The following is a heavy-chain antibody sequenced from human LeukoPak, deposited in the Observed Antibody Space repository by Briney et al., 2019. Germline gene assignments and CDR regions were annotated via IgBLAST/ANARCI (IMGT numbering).Heavy chain of an antibody. CDR3: ARDLSKGDSSGYYTPSGVFDI. V-gene: IGHV1-18*01. D-gene: IGHD3-22*01. J-gene: IGHJ3*02. CDR2: ISAYNGNT. Sequence: ASVKVSCKASGYTFTSYGISWVRQAPGQGLEWMGWISAYNGNTNYAQKLQGRVTMTTDTSTSTAYMELRSLRSDDTAVYYCARDLSKGDSSGYYTPSGVFDIWGQGTMVTVSS. CDR1: GYTFTSYG.